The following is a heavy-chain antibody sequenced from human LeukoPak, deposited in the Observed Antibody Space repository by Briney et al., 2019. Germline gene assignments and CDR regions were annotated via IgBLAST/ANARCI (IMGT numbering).Heavy chain of an antibody. Sequence: SETLSLTCTVSGGSISSSSYYWGWIRQPPGKGLEWIGSIYYSGSTYYNPSLKSRLTISVDTSKNQFSLKLRSVTAADTAVYYCARGRHDITMIVVVMTSVSYYLDVWGKGTTVTVS. J-gene: IGHJ6*03. CDR3: ARGRHDITMIVVVMTSVSYYLDV. CDR1: GGSISSSSYY. V-gene: IGHV4-39*07. CDR2: IYYSGST. D-gene: IGHD3-22*01.